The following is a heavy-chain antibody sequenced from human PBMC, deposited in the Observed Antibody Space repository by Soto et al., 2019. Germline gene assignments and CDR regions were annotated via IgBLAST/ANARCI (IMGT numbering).Heavy chain of an antibody. J-gene: IGHJ4*02. Sequence: SETLSLTCTVSGGSISSSSYYWGWIRQPPGKGLEWIGSIYYSGSTYYNPSLKSRVTISVDTSKNQFSLKLSSVTAADTAVYYCASPTSGYSGYGAFDYWGQGTLVTVSS. CDR2: IYYSGST. V-gene: IGHV4-39*01. CDR3: ASPTSGYSGYGAFDY. CDR1: GGSISSSSYY. D-gene: IGHD5-12*01.